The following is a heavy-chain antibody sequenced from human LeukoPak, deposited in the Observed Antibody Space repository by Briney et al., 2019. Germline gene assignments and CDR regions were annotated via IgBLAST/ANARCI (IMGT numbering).Heavy chain of an antibody. J-gene: IGHJ5*02. CDR3: ARGTYDFWSGYYPWFDP. V-gene: IGHV5-51*01. CDR1: GYGFTSYW. CDR2: IYPGDSDT. D-gene: IGHD3-3*01. Sequence: GESLQISCKGSGYGFTSYWIGWVRPMPGKGLEWMGIIYPGDSDTRYSPSFQGQVTISADKSISTAYLQWSSLKASDTAMYYCARGTYDFWSGYYPWFDPWGQGTLVTVSS.